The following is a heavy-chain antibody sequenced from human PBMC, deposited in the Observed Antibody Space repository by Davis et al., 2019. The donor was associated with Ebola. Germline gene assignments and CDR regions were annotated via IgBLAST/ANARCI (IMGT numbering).Heavy chain of an antibody. J-gene: IGHJ4*02. V-gene: IGHV3-30-3*01. CDR1: GFTFSSYS. CDR3: AKDTPPGRGPDY. Sequence: GESLKIPRAASGFTFSSYSLHWVRPAPGKGLEWLALILYDGSNKSYADSVKGRFTLSRDNSKNTLYLQMNSLRAEDTAVYYCAKDTPPGRGPDYWGQGTLVTVSS. CDR2: ILYDGSNK. D-gene: IGHD3-10*01.